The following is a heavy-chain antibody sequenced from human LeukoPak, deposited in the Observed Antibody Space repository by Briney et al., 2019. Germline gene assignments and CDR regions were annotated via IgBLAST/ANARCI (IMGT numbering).Heavy chain of an antibody. Sequence: GGSLRLFCVASGFASGFTFSDYAVSWVRQAPGKGPEWVASINGRGGTTYYADSVKGRFTISRDNSKNTLYLQVNSLRADDTAVYRCAEAPATGEGYYFYYMDVWGKGTTVTVSS. CDR3: AEAPATGEGYYFYYMDV. V-gene: IGHV3-23*01. CDR1: GFTFSDYA. CDR2: INGRGGTT. J-gene: IGHJ6*03. D-gene: IGHD7-27*01.